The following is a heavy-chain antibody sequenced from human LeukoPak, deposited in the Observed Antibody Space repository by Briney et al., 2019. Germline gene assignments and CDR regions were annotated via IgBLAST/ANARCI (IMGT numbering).Heavy chain of an antibody. J-gene: IGHJ5*02. CDR3: ARHGASSSGWYGWFDP. V-gene: IGHV3-7*03. CDR1: GFTFSSYW. D-gene: IGHD6-19*01. Sequence: GGSPRLSCAASGFTFSSYWMSWVRQAPGKGLEWVANIKQDGSEKYYVDSVKGRFTISRDNAKNSLYLQMNSLRAEDTAVYYCARHGASSSGWYGWFDPWGQGTLVTVSS. CDR2: IKQDGSEK.